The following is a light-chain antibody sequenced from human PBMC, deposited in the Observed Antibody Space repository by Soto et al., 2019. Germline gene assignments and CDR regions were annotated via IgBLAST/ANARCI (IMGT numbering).Light chain of an antibody. Sequence: EIVMTQSPATLSVSPGEGATLSCRASPSVDTNLAWYQQKPGQAPRLLMFGASTRATGIPARFSGSGSGTDFTLTISSLQSEDFALYYCQQYNNWPLFGGGTKVEIK. V-gene: IGKV3D-15*01. CDR3: QQYNNWPL. CDR1: PSVDTN. J-gene: IGKJ4*01. CDR2: GAS.